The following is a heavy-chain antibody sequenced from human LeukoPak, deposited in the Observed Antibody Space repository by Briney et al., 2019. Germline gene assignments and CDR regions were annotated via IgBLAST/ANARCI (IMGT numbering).Heavy chain of an antibody. Sequence: ASVKVSCKASGYSFSDNYIHWVRQAPAQGREYMGWINPESGDTNFSQRSKGSVTMTSDTTISTAYMEMRKLRSDDRAVYFCARVKDGSTGHDDAFDVWGHGTMVTVSS. CDR2: INPESGDT. CDR1: GYSFSDNY. J-gene: IGHJ3*01. V-gene: IGHV1-2*02. D-gene: IGHD3-22*01. CDR3: ARVKDGSTGHDDAFDV.